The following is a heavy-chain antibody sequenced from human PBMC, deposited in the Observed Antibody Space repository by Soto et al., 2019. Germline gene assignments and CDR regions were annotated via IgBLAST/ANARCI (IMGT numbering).Heavy chain of an antibody. CDR2: IKQDGSEK. V-gene: IGHV3-7*04. J-gene: IGHJ3*01. CDR3: ARARSKGNR. D-gene: IGHD6-13*01. CDR1: GITFSSYW. Sequence: EVQLVESGGGLVQPGGSLRLSCAASGITFSSYWMRWVRQAPGKGLEWVANIKQDGSEKYYVDSVKGRFTISRDNAKNSVHMLMNSLRAEDTAVYYCARARSKGNRWGQGTMVTVSS.